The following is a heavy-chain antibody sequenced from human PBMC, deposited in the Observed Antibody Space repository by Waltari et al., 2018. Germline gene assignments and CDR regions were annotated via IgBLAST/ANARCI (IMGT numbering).Heavy chain of an antibody. CDR3: AKVVTNWFDP. CDR2: ITSGTTT. V-gene: IGHV3-23*05. CDR1: GFAFSSYA. D-gene: IGHD2-21*02. J-gene: IGHJ5*02. Sequence: EVQLLESGGGLIQPGGSLRLSCGASGFAFSSYAMTWVRQAPGKGREWVSSITSGTTTNYADSVKGRFTSSRDNSKNTLYLQMNSLRAEDTAVYYCAKVVTNWFDPWGQGALVTVSS.